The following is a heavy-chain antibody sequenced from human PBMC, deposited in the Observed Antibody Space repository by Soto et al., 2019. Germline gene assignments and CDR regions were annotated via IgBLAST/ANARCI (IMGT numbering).Heavy chain of an antibody. CDR3: ARVVVATNYYYGMDV. CDR1: GGSFSGYY. J-gene: IGHJ6*02. CDR2: INHSGST. Sequence: PSETLSLTCAVYGGSFSGYYWSWIRQPPGKGLEWIGEINHSGSTNYNPSLKSRVTISVDTSKNQFSLKLSSVTAADTAVYYCARVVVATNYYYGMDVWVQGTTVTVSS. D-gene: IGHD2-15*01. V-gene: IGHV4-34*01.